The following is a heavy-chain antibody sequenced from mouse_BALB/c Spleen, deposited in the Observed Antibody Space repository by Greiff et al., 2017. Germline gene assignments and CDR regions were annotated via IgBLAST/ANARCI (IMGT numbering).Heavy chain of an antibody. Sequence: QVHVMQSGPELVRPGVSVKISCKGSGYTFTDYAMHWVKQSHAKSLEWIGVISTYYGNTNYNQKFKGKATMTVDKSSSTAYMELARLTSEDSAIYYCATARATHAGWFAYWGQGTLVTVSA. CDR1: GYTFTDYA. D-gene: IGHD3-2*01. V-gene: IGHV1-67*01. CDR3: ATARATHAGWFAY. CDR2: ISTYYGNT. J-gene: IGHJ3*01.